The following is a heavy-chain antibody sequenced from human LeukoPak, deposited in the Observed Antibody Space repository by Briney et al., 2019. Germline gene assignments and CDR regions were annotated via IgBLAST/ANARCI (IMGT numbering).Heavy chain of an antibody. D-gene: IGHD1-26*01. CDR3: AKDRHLFGTGSYYYFDL. Sequence: GGSLRLSCASSGFTFSSNNMHWVRQAPGMGLEWVAAIWYDGTNKYYADSVKGRFTISRDNFKNTLFLQMNSLRAEDTAVYYCAKDRHLFGTGSYYYFDLWGQGTLVTVSS. J-gene: IGHJ4*02. CDR1: GFTFSSNN. V-gene: IGHV3-33*03. CDR2: IWYDGTNK.